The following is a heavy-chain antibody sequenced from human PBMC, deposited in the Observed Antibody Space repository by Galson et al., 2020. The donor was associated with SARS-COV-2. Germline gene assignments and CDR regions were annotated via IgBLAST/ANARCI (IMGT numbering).Heavy chain of an antibody. CDR3: ARTYYDILTGYYQFDY. D-gene: IGHD3-9*01. Sequence: SGPTLVTPTQTLTLTCTFSGFSLSTSGMCVSWIRQPPGTALEWLALIAWDDDKYSSTSLKTRLTISKDTSKNQVVLTMTNMDPVDTATYYCARTYYDILTGYYQFDYWGQGTLVTVSS. CDR1: GFSLSTSGMC. CDR2: IAWDDDK. V-gene: IGHV2-70*01. J-gene: IGHJ4*02.